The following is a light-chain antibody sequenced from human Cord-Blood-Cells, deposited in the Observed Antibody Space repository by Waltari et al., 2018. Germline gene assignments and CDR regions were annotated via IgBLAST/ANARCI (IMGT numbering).Light chain of an antibody. CDR1: QSISSN. CDR3: QRYKNRAPWK. Sequence: ETVLTQSPPPLPVSSGASATLPCRASQSISSNLSWYQQKPGQAPRILIYGASTRATGIPVRLSGSGSGTEFTLTISIHQSEDFAVYYCQRYKNRAPWKFGQGTKVEIK. J-gene: IGKJ1*01. V-gene: IGKV3-15*01. CDR2: GAS.